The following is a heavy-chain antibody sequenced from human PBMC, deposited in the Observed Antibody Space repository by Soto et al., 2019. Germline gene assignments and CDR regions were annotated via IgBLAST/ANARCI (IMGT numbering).Heavy chain of an antibody. CDR2: IYYSGST. CDR3: ARESIVVVPAAMPGPFDY. CDR1: GGSISSGGYY. D-gene: IGHD2-2*01. Sequence: SETLSLTCTVSGGSISSGGYYWSWIRQHPGKGLEWIGYIYYSGSTYYNPFLKSRVTISVDTSKNQLSLKLTSVTAADTAVYYCARESIVVVPAAMPGPFDYWGQGTLVTVSS. J-gene: IGHJ4*02. V-gene: IGHV4-31*03.